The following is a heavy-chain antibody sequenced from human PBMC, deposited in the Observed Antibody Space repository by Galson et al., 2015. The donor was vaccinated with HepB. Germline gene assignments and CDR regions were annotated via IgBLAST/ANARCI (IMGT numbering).Heavy chain of an antibody. D-gene: IGHD1-26*01. CDR1: GFTVSSNY. V-gene: IGHV3-66*01. CDR3: ARIRRVGATLGTFAGYYYYGMDV. Sequence: SLRLSCAASGFTVSSNYMSWVRQAPGKGLEWVSVIYSGGSTYYADSVKGRFTISRDNSKNTLYLQMNSLRAEDTAVYYCARIRRVGATLGTFAGYYYYGMDVWGQGITVTVSS. CDR2: IYSGGST. J-gene: IGHJ6*02.